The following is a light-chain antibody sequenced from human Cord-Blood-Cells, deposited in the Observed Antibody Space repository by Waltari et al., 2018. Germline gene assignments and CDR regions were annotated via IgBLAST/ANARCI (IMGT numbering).Light chain of an antibody. CDR1: QSISSY. CDR3: QQSYSTPPWT. CDR2: AAS. Sequence: DLQMAQSPSSLSASVGDRSTIPCRASQSISSYLNWYQQKPGKAPKLLIYAASSLQSGVPSRFSGSGSGTDFTLTISSLQPEDFATYYCQQSYSTPPWTFGQGTKVEIK. V-gene: IGKV1-39*01. J-gene: IGKJ1*01.